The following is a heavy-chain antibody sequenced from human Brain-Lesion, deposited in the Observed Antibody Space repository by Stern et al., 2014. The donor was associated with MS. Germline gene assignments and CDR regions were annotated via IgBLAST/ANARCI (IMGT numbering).Heavy chain of an antibody. V-gene: IGHV3-74*02. CDR2: VNNDGRRT. Sequence: EVQLVESGGGLVQPAGPPPLPCAPSGFTFSNYWMHWVRQAPGKRLVWVSRVNNDGRRTSYADSVKGRFTMSRDNAKNTLYLQMNSLRVEDTAIYYCARGERWFDSWGQGTLVTVSS. CDR1: GFTFSNYW. J-gene: IGHJ5*01. CDR3: ARGERWFDS. D-gene: IGHD3-10*01.